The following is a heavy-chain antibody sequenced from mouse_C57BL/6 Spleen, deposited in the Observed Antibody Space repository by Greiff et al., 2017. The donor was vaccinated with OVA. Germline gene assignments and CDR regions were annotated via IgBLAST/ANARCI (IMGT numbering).Heavy chain of an antibody. J-gene: IGHJ4*01. CDR1: GFTFSDYY. D-gene: IGHD1-2*01. CDR3: ARAYYGSYAMDY. CDR2: INYDGSST. V-gene: IGHV5-16*01. Sequence: DVKLVESEGGLVQPGSSMKLSCTASGFTFSDYYMAWVRQVPEKGLEWVANINYDGSSTYYLDSLKSRFIISRDNAKNILDLQMSSLKSEDTATYYCARAYYGSYAMDYWGQGTSVTVSS.